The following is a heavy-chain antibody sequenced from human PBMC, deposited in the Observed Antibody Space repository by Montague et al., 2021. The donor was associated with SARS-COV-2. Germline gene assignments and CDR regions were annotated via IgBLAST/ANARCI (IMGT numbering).Heavy chain of an antibody. CDR1: GFAFTSYE. Sequence: SLRLSCAASGFAFTSYEMHWVRQAPGKGLEWISYISTDGSDISYMDAVKGRFTISRDNAKNSLYLQMNSLRVEDTAVYYCVRDKGTHRILDYWGQGILVTVSS. CDR3: VRDKGTHRILDY. CDR2: ISTDGSDI. J-gene: IGHJ4*02. D-gene: IGHD1-14*01. V-gene: IGHV3-48*03.